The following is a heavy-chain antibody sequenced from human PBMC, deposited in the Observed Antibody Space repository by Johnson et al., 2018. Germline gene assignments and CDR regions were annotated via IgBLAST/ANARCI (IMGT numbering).Heavy chain of an antibody. CDR2: IYDSGSI. CDR3: ARDRATVTTGIFDI. J-gene: IGHJ3*02. V-gene: IGHV4-59*01. Sequence: QVQLQESGPGLVKPSETLSLTCTVSGGSISSYYWSWIRQPPGKGLEWIGYIYDSGSINYNPSLKSRVTISVDTSKNQFSLKLSSVTAADPAVYYCARDRATVTTGIFDIWGQGTMVTVSS. CDR1: GGSISSYY. D-gene: IGHD4-17*01.